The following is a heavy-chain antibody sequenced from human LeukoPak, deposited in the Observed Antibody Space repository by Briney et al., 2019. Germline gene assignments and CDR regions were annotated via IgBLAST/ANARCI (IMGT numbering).Heavy chain of an antibody. Sequence: ASVKVSCKASGYTLSTYTMHWLRQAPGQRPEWMGCIYAGNGNVKYSQNFQARVTITRDTSASTAYLELSSLRSEDTAVYYCARTARYCTNGVCYPPTTGYYYMDVWGKGTTVTVSS. D-gene: IGHD2-8*01. CDR2: IYAGNGNV. CDR1: GYTLSTYT. V-gene: IGHV1-3*01. J-gene: IGHJ6*03. CDR3: ARTARYCTNGVCYPPTTGYYYMDV.